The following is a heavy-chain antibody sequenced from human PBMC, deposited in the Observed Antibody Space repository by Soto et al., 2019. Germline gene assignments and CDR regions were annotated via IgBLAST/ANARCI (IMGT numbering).Heavy chain of an antibody. V-gene: IGHV4-4*07. J-gene: IGHJ6*02. CDR2: IYTSVST. Sequence: ASETLSLTCTVSGGSISSYYWSWIRQPAGKGLEWIGRIYTSVSTNYNPSLESRVTMSVDTSKNQFSLKLSSVTAADTAVYYCARAFSGNSGLGVCYYGLDVWGQGTKVTFSS. CDR1: GGSISSYY. D-gene: IGHD4-4*01. CDR3: ARAFSGNSGLGVCYYGLDV.